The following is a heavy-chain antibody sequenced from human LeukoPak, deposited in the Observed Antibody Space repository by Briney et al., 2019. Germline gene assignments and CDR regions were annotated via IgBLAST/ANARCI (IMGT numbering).Heavy chain of an antibody. CDR3: AKVGYYYGSGSPFDY. CDR1: GFIFSTYS. Sequence: GGSLRLSCAASGFIFSTYSMNWVRQAPGKGLEWVSSISSSTSYIYYADSVKGRFTISRDNFKNTLYLQMNSLRAEDTAVYYCAKVGYYYGSGSPFDYWGQGTLVTVSS. V-gene: IGHV3-21*04. CDR2: ISSSTSYI. J-gene: IGHJ4*02. D-gene: IGHD3-10*01.